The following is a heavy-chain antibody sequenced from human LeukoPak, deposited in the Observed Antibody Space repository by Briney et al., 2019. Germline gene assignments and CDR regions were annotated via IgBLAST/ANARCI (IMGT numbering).Heavy chain of an antibody. D-gene: IGHD3-16*01. CDR1: GFTLSTSW. V-gene: IGHV3-7*01. J-gene: IGHJ4*02. CDR2: INRDGSQI. CDR3: ARGRLPAGFDY. Sequence: SGGSLRLSCAASGFTLSTSWMTWVRQAPGKGLEWVTNINRDGSQIDYMDSVKGRFTISRDSANNALYLQMNSLRAEDTAFYYCARGRLPAGFDYWGQGTLVTVSS.